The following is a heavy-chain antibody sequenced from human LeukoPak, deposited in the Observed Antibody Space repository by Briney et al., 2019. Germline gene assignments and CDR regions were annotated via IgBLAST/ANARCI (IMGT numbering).Heavy chain of an antibody. CDR1: GFTFSDYG. V-gene: IGHV3-7*01. D-gene: IGHD5-12*01. CDR2: IARDGSQK. J-gene: IGHJ3*02. Sequence: GGSLRLSCAASGFTFSDYGMHWVRQAPGKGLEWVANIARDGSQKSYVDSLKGRFTVSRDNAKSSLYLQMNSLRAEDTAVYYCARDYSGYRAFDIWGQGTMVTVSS. CDR3: ARDYSGYRAFDI.